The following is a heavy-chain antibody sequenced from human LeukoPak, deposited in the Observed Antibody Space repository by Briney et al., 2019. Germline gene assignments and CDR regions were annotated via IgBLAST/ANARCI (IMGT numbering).Heavy chain of an antibody. J-gene: IGHJ4*02. D-gene: IGHD3-22*01. CDR2: ISSSSSYI. CDR1: GFTFSSYT. CDR3: ARSPGWWLLLLHSNYFDY. V-gene: IGHV3-21*01. Sequence: GGSLRLSCAASGFTFSSYTMNWVRQAPGKGLEWVSSISSSSSYIYHADSVKGRFTFSRDNAKHSLYLQMNSLRAEDTAVYYCARSPGWWLLLLHSNYFDYWGQGTLVTVSS.